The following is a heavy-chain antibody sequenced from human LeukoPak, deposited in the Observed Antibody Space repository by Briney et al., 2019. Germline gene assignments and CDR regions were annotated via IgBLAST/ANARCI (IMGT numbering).Heavy chain of an antibody. J-gene: IGHJ6*02. CDR1: GGTFSSYA. CDR2: IIPILGIA. Sequence: GASVKVSCKASGGTFSSYAISWVRQAPGQGLEWMGRIIPILGIANYAQKFQGRVTITADKSTSTAYMELSSLRSEDTAVYYCASLPHYYYYGMDVWGQGTTVTVSS. CDR3: ASLPHYYYYGMDV. V-gene: IGHV1-69*04.